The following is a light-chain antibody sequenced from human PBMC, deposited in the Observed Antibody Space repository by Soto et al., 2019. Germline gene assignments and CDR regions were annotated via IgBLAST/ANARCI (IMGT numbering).Light chain of an antibody. V-gene: IGKV3-15*01. CDR3: QQYNKWPLT. CDR1: QSVSSN. CDR2: GAS. J-gene: IGKJ4*01. Sequence: EIVMTQTPATLPVSPEERATLSCRASQSVSSNLAWYQHKPGQAASRLIHGASTSAAGIPARFSGSGSGTEFTLTIRSLQSEDVAVYYCQQYNKWPLTFGGGTKVDIK.